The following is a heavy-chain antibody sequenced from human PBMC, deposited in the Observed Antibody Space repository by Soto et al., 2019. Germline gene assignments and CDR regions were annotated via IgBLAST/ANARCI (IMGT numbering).Heavy chain of an antibody. CDR1: GFSFSTYS. D-gene: IGHD4-17*01. V-gene: IGHV3-23*01. CDR3: AKWSGYGGA. Sequence: EVQLLESGGGLVQPGGSLRLSCAASGFSFSTYSMAWVRQAPGKGPEWVSGLSHGGAYTFYADSVKGRFTISVDISQNTVYLQMNSLRTEDTAVYYCAKWSGYGGAWGQGTLVTVSS. CDR2: LSHGGAYT. J-gene: IGHJ4*02.